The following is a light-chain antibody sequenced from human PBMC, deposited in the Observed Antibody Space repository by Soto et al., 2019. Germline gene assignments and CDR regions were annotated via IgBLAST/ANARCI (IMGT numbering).Light chain of an antibody. CDR1: SSDVGYYNY. CDR3: SSYTSNTNYV. V-gene: IGLV2-14*01. J-gene: IGLJ1*01. Sequence: QSALTQPASVSGSPGQSITISCTGTSSDVGYYNYVPWYQQHPGKAPKLMIYEVTNRPSGVSNRFSGSKSGNTASLTISGLQAEDEADYYCSSYTSNTNYVLGTGTKVTVL. CDR2: EVT.